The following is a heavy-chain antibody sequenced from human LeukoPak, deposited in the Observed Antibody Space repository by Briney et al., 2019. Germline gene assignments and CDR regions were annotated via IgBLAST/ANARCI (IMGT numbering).Heavy chain of an antibody. D-gene: IGHD6-13*01. CDR2: INHSGST. CDR3: ARGLYSTYYYYYMDV. J-gene: IGHJ6*03. CDR1: GGSFSGYY. V-gene: IGHV4-34*01. Sequence: SETLSLTCAVYGGSFSGYYWSWIRQPPGKGLEWIGEINHSGSTNYNPSLKSRVTISVDTSKNQFSLKLSSVTAADTAVYYCARGLYSTYYYYYMDVWGKGTTVTVSS.